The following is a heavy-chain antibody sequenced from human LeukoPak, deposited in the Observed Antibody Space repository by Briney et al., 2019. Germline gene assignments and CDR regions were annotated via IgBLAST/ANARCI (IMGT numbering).Heavy chain of an antibody. Sequence: PSETLSLTCTVSGGSISSYYWSWIRQPAGKGLEWIGRIHTSGSTNYEPSLKSRVTMSVDTSKNQFSLKLSSVTAADTAVYYCAREGTDYDILTGFYYYYGMDVWGQGTTVTVSS. CDR2: IHTSGST. V-gene: IGHV4-4*07. D-gene: IGHD3-9*01. CDR3: AREGTDYDILTGFYYYYGMDV. CDR1: GGSISSYY. J-gene: IGHJ6*02.